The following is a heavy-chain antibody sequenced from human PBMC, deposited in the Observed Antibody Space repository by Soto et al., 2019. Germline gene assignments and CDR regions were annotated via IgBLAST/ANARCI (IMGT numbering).Heavy chain of an antibody. CDR3: XXXXXXXXXXGMDV. CDR1: GFTVSSNY. V-gene: IGHV3-53*02. CDR2: IYSGGST. Sequence: EVQLVETGGGLIQPGGSLRLSCAASGFTVSSNYMSWVRQAPGXGXEWVSVIYSGGSTYYADSVKGRFTISRXNXKNTXXXXXXXXXXXXXXXXXXXXXXXXXXXXGMDVWGQGTTVTVSS. J-gene: IGHJ6*02.